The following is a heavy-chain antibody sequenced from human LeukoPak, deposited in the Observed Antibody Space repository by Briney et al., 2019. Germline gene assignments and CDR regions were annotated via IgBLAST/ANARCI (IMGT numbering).Heavy chain of an antibody. CDR3: AKRGVVIRGFFIAGFKKGAYYFAY. V-gene: IGHV3-23*01. CDR1: GITLSNYG. Sequence: GGSLRLSCAASGITLSNYGMSWVRQAPGKGLEWVAGLSDSGGSTNYADSVKGRFTVSRDNPKNTLYLQMNSLRAEDTAVYFWAKRGVVIRGFFIAGFKKGAYYFAYWARGAWVTVPS. CDR2: LSDSGGST. D-gene: IGHD3-10*01. J-gene: IGHJ4*02.